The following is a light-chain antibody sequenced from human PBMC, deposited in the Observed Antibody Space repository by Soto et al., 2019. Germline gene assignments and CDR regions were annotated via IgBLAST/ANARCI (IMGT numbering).Light chain of an antibody. CDR1: QAVNTR. V-gene: IGKV3D-11*03. CDR2: LAS. Sequence: EIVLTQSPATLSLSPGERATLSCRASQAVNTRLAWYQHKPCQAPGLLIYLASNRAAGVPARFSGSGSGTDFTLTISDVEPEDFAVYYCQHGTFGQGTKVDIK. CDR3: QHGT. J-gene: IGKJ1*01.